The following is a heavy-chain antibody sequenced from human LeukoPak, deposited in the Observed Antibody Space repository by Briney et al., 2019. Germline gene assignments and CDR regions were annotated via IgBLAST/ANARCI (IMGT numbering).Heavy chain of an antibody. V-gene: IGHV4-30-4*01. CDR2: IYYSGST. CDR3: ARDHPPNSSSNYYYYGMDV. J-gene: IGHJ6*02. Sequence: SQTLSLTCTVSGGSISSGDYSWSWVRQPPGKGLEWIGYIYYSGSTYYNPSLKSRVTISVDTSKNQFSLKLSSVTAADTAVYYCARDHPPNSSSNYYYYGMDVWGQGTTVTVSS. CDR1: GGSISSGDYS. D-gene: IGHD6-6*01.